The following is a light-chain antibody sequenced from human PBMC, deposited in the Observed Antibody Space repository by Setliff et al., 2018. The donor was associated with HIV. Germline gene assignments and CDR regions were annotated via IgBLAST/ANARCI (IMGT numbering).Light chain of an antibody. CDR3: CSYASSQTYV. Sequence: QSVLTQPASVSGSPEQSITISCTGTSSDVGSFSLVSWYQQEPGKAPKLIIYEVTKRPSGISDRFSGSKSGNTASLSISGLQTEDEADYYCCSYASSQTYVFGIGTKVTVL. CDR1: SSDVGSFSL. J-gene: IGLJ1*01. CDR2: EVT. V-gene: IGLV2-23*02.